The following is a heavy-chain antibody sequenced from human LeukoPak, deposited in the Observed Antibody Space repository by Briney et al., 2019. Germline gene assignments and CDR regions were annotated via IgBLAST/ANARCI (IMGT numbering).Heavy chain of an antibody. Sequence: SETLSLTCTVSGGSISSNSYYWGWLRQPPGKGLEWIGSIYYSGSTYYNPSLKGRVTISVDTPKNQFSLKLSSVSAADTAMYYCARDGYNPIDYWGQGTLVTVSS. CDR3: ARDGYNPIDY. CDR2: IYYSGST. D-gene: IGHD5-24*01. CDR1: GGSISSNSYY. J-gene: IGHJ4*02. V-gene: IGHV4-39*02.